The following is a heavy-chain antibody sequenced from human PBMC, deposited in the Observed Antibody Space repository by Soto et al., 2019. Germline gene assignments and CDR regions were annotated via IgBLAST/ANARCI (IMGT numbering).Heavy chain of an antibody. V-gene: IGHV3-30-3*01. Sequence: QVQLVESGGGVVQPGRSLRLSCAASGFTFSIHTMHWVRQAPGKGLEWVAAISDDGGKTYYADSVKGRFTISRDNSKNTLYLQRNSLSTEDTAVHYCAREVYYDFWSGVNSHPYYFDDWGQGTLVTVSS. J-gene: IGHJ4*02. CDR2: ISDDGGKT. D-gene: IGHD3-3*01. CDR1: GFTFSIHT. CDR3: AREVYYDFWSGVNSHPYYFDD.